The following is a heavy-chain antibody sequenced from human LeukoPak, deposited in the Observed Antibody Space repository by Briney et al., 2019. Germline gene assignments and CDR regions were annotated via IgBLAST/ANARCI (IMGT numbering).Heavy chain of an antibody. CDR2: ISGSGGST. CDR3: AKRPYSSGWYGFFYFDF. CDR1: GLTFSSYA. Sequence: GGSLRLSCAASGLTFSSYAMSWVRQAPGKGLEWVSAISGSGGSTYYADSVKGRFTISRDNSKNTLYLQMNSLRAEDTAVYYCAKRPYSSGWYGFFYFDFWGQGTLVTVSS. D-gene: IGHD6-19*01. V-gene: IGHV3-23*01. J-gene: IGHJ4*02.